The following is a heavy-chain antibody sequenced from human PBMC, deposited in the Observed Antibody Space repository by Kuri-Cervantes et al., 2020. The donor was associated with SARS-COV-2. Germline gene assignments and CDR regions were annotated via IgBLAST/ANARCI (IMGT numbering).Heavy chain of an antibody. Sequence: GSLRLSCTVSGGSISSGDYYWSWIRQPPGKGLEWIGYIYYSGSTNYNPSLKSRVTISVDTSKNQFSLKLSSVTAADTAVYYCARVMSTSSIAARPRPYYFDYWGQGTLVTVSS. V-gene: IGHV4-61*08. D-gene: IGHD6-6*01. J-gene: IGHJ4*02. CDR2: IYYSGST. CDR1: GGSISSGDYY. CDR3: ARVMSTSSIAARPRPYYFDY.